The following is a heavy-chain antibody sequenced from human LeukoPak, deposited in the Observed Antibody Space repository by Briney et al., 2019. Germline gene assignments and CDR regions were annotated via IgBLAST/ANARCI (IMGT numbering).Heavy chain of an antibody. CDR3: ARGRVAYSAYYFDY. Sequence: PSETLSLTCTVSGDSITNYFWSWIRQPPGKGLEWIGYTYYTGNTNYKPSLKSRVTISVDTSTNQFSLRLRSVTAADTAVYYCARGRVAYSAYYFDYWGRGTLVTVSS. V-gene: IGHV4-59*01. J-gene: IGHJ4*02. CDR2: TYYTGNT. D-gene: IGHD2-15*01. CDR1: GDSITNYF.